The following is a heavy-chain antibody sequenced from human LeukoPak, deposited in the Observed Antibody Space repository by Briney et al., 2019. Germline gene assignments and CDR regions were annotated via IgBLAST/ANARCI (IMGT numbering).Heavy chain of an antibody. CDR1: GGSISSYH. D-gene: IGHD5-24*01. Sequence: PSETMSLTCTVSGGSISSYHWSWIRQPPEKGLEWIGNIYYSGSSNYNPSLKSRVTISVDTSKIQFSLKLSSVTAADTAVYYCARDRGGYSSNFHYWGHGTLVAVSS. CDR2: IYYSGSS. CDR3: ARDRGGYSSNFHY. J-gene: IGHJ4*01. V-gene: IGHV4-59*01.